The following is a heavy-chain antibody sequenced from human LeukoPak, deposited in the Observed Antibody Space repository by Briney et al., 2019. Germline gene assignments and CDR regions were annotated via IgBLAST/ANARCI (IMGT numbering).Heavy chain of an antibody. CDR3: GSYSSLYDNYRWKTIDV. J-gene: IGHJ4*02. D-gene: IGHD3-10*01. V-gene: IGHV3-21*01. Sequence: PGGSLTLSCARSGFTFSSYRLNWVRQAPGKGLEWLASIISRIGYMCYAHSEEGRFTISRDNAKNSPYLHMDSQRAEDTAVYFCGSYSSLYDNYRWKTIDVWGQGTLVTVSS. CDR2: IISRIGYM. CDR1: GFTFSSYR.